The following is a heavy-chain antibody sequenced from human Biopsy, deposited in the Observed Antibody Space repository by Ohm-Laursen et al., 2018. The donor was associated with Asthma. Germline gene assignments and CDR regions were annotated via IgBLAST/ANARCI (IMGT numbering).Heavy chain of an antibody. J-gene: IGHJ4*02. Sequence: SLRLSCSASGFAFGKYGMYWARQAPGRGLQWGAVITHDGSRMYYADSVRGRFTISRDNSRNTLYLEMSSLRVDDTAVYYCAKNNDQQLTYWGRGTPVTVSS. D-gene: IGHD6-13*01. V-gene: IGHV3-30*18. CDR2: ITHDGSRM. CDR1: GFAFGKYG. CDR3: AKNNDQQLTY.